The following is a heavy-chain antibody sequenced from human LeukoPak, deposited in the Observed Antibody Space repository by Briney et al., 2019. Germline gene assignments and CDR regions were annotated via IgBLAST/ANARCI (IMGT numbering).Heavy chain of an antibody. CDR1: GFTFSNSA. CDR2: FSRDGTNR. D-gene: IGHD5-12*01. J-gene: IGHJ4*02. CDR3: ATGKLDASGYDFMLPF. V-gene: IGHV3-30*10. Sequence: SAGSLRLSCAASGFTFSNSAMHWVRQAPGKELEWMAVFSRDGTNRYYRDSVKGRFTISRDNSKNTLYLQMNSLRIEDTAIYYCATGKLDASGYDFMLPFWGQGTLVSVSS.